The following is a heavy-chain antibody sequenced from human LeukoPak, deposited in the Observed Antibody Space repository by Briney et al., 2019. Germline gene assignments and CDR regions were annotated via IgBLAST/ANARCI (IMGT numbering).Heavy chain of an antibody. V-gene: IGHV1-2*02. J-gene: IGHJ4*02. CDR3: ARGFMVRGVIDDY. CDR1: GYTFTGYY. D-gene: IGHD3-10*01. CDR2: INPNSGGT. Sequence: ASVKVSCKASGYTFTGYYIHWVRQAPGQGLEWLGWINPNSGGTNYAQKFQGRVTMTTDTSTTTAYMELSGLKSDDTAVYFCARGFMVRGVIDDYWGARAPVTVSS.